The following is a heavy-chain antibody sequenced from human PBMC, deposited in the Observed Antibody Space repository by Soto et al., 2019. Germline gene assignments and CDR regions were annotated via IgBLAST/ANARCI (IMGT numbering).Heavy chain of an antibody. V-gene: IGHV3-30*01. D-gene: IGHD1-26*01. CDR2: VGSDGMHQ. J-gene: IGHJ4*02. Sequence: VQLVESGGGVVQPGRSLRLSCAASGFTFTNCAMHWVRQAPGKGLEWVAVVGSDGMHQYYGDFVKGRFTISRDTSENTVYLQMDRLTSEGAAVYYCARDVIVDAPDYGHYWGRGTRVTVSS. CDR3: ARDVIVDAPDYGHY. CDR1: GFTFTNCA.